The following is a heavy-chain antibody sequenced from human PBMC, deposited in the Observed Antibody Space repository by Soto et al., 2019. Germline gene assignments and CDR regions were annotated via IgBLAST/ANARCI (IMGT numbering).Heavy chain of an antibody. CDR3: AKVTPDFWSGYSLDAIDI. Sequence: PGGSLRLSCAAPWFPFLSYALSWGRQAPGEGVEWVSAISGSGGSTYYADSVKGRFTISRDNSKNTLYLQMNSLRAEDTAVYYCAKVTPDFWSGYSLDAIDIWGQGTMVTVSS. J-gene: IGHJ3*02. CDR1: WFPFLSYA. V-gene: IGHV3-23*01. D-gene: IGHD3-3*01. CDR2: ISGSGGST.